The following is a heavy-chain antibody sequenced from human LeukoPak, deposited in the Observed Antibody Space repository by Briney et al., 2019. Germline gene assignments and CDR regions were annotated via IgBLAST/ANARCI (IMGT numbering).Heavy chain of an antibody. CDR2: INTDGSTI. CDR3: AKVSQWLVLGYYFDY. Sequence: GGSLRLSCSPSGFTFSSYWMHWVRQAPGKGLVWVSRINTDGSTITYADSVKGRFTISRDNSKNTLYLQMNSLRAEDTAVYYCAKVSQWLVLGYYFDYWGQGTLVTVSS. J-gene: IGHJ4*02. V-gene: IGHV3-74*01. CDR1: GFTFSSYW. D-gene: IGHD6-19*01.